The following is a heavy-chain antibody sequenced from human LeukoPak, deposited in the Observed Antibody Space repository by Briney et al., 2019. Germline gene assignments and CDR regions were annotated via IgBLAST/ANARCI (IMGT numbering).Heavy chain of an antibody. D-gene: IGHD4-17*01. CDR1: GFTFSSYN. V-gene: IGHV3-21*01. J-gene: IGHJ4*02. Sequence: GGSLRLSCAASGFTFSSYNMTWVRQAPGRGLEWVSSIGGSSSYMYYADSVKGRFTISRDNAKNSLYLQMNSLRAEDTAVYYCARLLYGDYGSFDYWGQGTLVTVSS. CDR2: IGGSSSYM. CDR3: ARLLYGDYGSFDY.